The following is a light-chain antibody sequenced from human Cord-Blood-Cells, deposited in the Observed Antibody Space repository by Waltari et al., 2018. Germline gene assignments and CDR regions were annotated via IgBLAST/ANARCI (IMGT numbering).Light chain of an antibody. CDR2: EGS. CDR1: SSDVGSYNL. Sequence: QSALTQPASVSGSPGQSITISCTGTSSDVGSYNLVSWYQQHPGKAPKLMIYEGSKRPSGVSHRFSGSKSGNTASLTISGLQAEDEADYYCCSYAGSSTFERVFGGGTKLTVL. CDR3: CSYAGSSTFERV. V-gene: IGLV2-23*03. J-gene: IGLJ3*02.